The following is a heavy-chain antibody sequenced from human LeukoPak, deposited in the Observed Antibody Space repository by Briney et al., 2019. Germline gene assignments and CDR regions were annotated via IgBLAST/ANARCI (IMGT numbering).Heavy chain of an antibody. CDR1: GFTFSSYA. Sequence: GGSLRLSCAASGFTFSSYAMSWVRQAPGKGLEWVSSISSSSSYIYYADSVKGRFTISRDNAKNSLYLQMNSLRAEDTAVYYCARDLRSGWYGEDHDYWGQGTLVTVSS. CDR2: ISSSSSYI. V-gene: IGHV3-21*01. CDR3: ARDLRSGWYGEDHDY. J-gene: IGHJ4*02. D-gene: IGHD6-19*01.